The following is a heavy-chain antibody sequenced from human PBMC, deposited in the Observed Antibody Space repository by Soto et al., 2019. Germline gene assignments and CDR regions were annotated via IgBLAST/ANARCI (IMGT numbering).Heavy chain of an antibody. J-gene: IGHJ1*01. CDR2: ISSSSNYI. CDR3: ARDSPNPYCSGGSCYSEYFQH. CDR1: GFTLSSYS. D-gene: IGHD2-15*01. V-gene: IGHV3-21*01. Sequence: GGSLRLSCAASGFTLSSYSMNWVRQAPGKGLEWVSAISSSSNYIYYADSVKGRFTISRDNAKNSLYLQMNSLRAEDTAVYYCARDSPNPYCSGGSCYSEYFQHWGQGTLVTVSS.